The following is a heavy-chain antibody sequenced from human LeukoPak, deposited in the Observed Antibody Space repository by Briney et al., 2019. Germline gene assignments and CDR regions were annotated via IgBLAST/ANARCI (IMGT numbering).Heavy chain of an antibody. V-gene: IGHV4-38-2*02. CDR1: GYSISSGYY. Sequence: SETLSLTCTVSGYSISSGYYWGWIRPPPGKGLEWIGSIYHSGSTYYNPSLKSRVTISVDTSKNQFSLKLSSVTAADTAVYYCARDRDTAMVRGYAFDIWGQGTMVTVSS. CDR3: ARDRDTAMVRGYAFDI. D-gene: IGHD5-18*01. CDR2: IYHSGST. J-gene: IGHJ3*02.